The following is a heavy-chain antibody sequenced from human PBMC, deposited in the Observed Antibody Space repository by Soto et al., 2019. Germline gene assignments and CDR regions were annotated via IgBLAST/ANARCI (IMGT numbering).Heavy chain of an antibody. J-gene: IGHJ4*02. CDR1: GYSFTSYW. CDR3: ARHPRGDIVVVPAALHFDY. Sequence: GESLKISCKGSGYSFTSYWISWVRQMPGKGLEWMGRIDPSDSYTNYSPSFQGHVTISADKSISTAYLQWSSLKASDTAMYYCARHPRGDIVVVPAALHFDYWGQGTRVTVSS. CDR2: IDPSDSYT. D-gene: IGHD2-2*01. V-gene: IGHV5-10-1*01.